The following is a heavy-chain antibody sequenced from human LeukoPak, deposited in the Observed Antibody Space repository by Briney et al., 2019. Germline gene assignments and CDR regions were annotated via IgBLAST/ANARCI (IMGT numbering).Heavy chain of an antibody. CDR1: GFSLSTSGVG. J-gene: IGHJ3*02. V-gene: IGHV2-5*02. Sequence: ESGPTLVNPTQTLTLTCTFSGFSLSTSGVGVGWIRQPPGKALEWLALIYWDDDKRYSPSLKSRLTITKDTSKNQVVLTMTNMDPVDTATYYCAHRRIPDSGSYSGWTDDAFDIRGQGTMVTVSS. D-gene: IGHD1-26*01. CDR2: IYWDDDK. CDR3: AHRRIPDSGSYSGWTDDAFDI.